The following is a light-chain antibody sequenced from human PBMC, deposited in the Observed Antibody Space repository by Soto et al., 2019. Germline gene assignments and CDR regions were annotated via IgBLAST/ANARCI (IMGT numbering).Light chain of an antibody. CDR2: GAS. J-gene: IGKJ2*01. V-gene: IGKV3-15*01. Sequence: EIVMTQSPATLSVSPGERATLSCRASESISINLAWYQQRPGQPPRLLIYGASTRATDIPARFSGWGSGTEFTLSISSLQSEDFAVYYCQQYNNWPPKYTFGQGTKVEIK. CDR3: QQYNNWPPKYT. CDR1: ESISIN.